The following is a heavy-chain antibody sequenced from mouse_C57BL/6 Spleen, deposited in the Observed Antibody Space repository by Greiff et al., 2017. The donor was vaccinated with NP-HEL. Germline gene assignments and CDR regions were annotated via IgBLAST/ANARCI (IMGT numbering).Heavy chain of an antibody. Sequence: EVQLQQSGPELVKPGASVKISCKASGYSFTGYYMNWVKQSPEKSLEWIGEINPSTGGTTYNQKFKAKATLTVDKSSSTAYMQLKSLTSEDSAVYYCARSEPYWYFDVWGTGTTVTVSS. V-gene: IGHV1-42*01. CDR2: INPSTGGT. CDR3: ARSEPYWYFDV. J-gene: IGHJ1*03. CDR1: GYSFTGYY.